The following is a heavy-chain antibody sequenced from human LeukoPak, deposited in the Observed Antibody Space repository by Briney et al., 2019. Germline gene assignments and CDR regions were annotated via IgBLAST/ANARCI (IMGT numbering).Heavy chain of an antibody. Sequence: PGRSLRLSCAASGFTFSSYAMHWVRQAPGKGLEWVAVISYDGSNKYYADSVKGRFTISRDNSKNTLYLQMNSLRAEDTAVYYCAREAGLFWFDHWGQGTLVTVSS. CDR1: GFTFSSYA. CDR3: AREAGLFWFDH. J-gene: IGHJ5*02. D-gene: IGHD6-19*01. V-gene: IGHV3-30-3*01. CDR2: ISYDGSNK.